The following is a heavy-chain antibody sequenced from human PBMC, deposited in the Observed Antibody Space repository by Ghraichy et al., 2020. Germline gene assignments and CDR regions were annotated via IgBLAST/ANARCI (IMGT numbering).Heavy chain of an antibody. CDR1: GGSFSGYY. CDR3: ARFYYVSDGAFDI. J-gene: IGHJ3*02. D-gene: IGHD3-10*02. V-gene: IGHV4-34*01. CDR2: INHSGST. Sequence: SETLSLTCAVYGGSFSGYYWSWIRQPPGKGLEWIGEINHSGSTNYNPSLKSRVTISVDTSKNQFSLKLSSVTAADTAVYYCARFYYVSDGAFDIWGQGTMVTVSS.